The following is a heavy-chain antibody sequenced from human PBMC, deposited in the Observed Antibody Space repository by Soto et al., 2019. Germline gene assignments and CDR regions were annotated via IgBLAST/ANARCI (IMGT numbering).Heavy chain of an antibody. CDR2: ISGSGGST. V-gene: IGHV3-23*01. CDR1: GFTFSSYA. D-gene: IGHD2-15*01. CDR3: ATGGYCSGGSCYEFDY. Sequence: PGGSLRLSYAASGFTFSSYAMSWVRQAPGKGLEWVSAISGSGGSTYYADSVKGRFTISRDNSKNTLYLQMNSLRAEDTAVYYCATGGYCSGGSCYEFDYWGQGTLVTVSS. J-gene: IGHJ4*02.